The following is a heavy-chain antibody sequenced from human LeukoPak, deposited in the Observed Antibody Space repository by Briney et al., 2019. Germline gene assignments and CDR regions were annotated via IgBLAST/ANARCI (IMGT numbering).Heavy chain of an antibody. V-gene: IGHV3-74*01. D-gene: IGHD5/OR15-5a*01. J-gene: IGHJ3*02. CDR1: GFTFSSYW. Sequence: GGSLRLSCAASGFTFSSYWMHWVSQAPGKGRVWVSRIKTDGSSTDYADSVKGRLTISRDNAKNTMYLPMNILRAEDTAVYYCARGVSGTGPDIWGLGTMVTVSS. CDR3: ARGVSGTGPDI. CDR2: IKTDGSST.